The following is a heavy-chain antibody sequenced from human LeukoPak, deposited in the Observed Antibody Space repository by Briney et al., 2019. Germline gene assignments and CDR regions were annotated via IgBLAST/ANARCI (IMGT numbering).Heavy chain of an antibody. CDR3: ARGDSGYCSSTSCYSRWFDP. CDR1: GGSFSGYY. CDR2: INHSGST. Sequence: SETLSLTSAVYGGSFSGYYWSWIRQPPGKGLEWIGEINHSGSTNYNPSLKSRVTISVDTSKNQFSLKLSSVTAADTAVYYCARGDSGYCSSTSCYSRWFDPWGQGTLVTVSS. D-gene: IGHD2-2*02. V-gene: IGHV4-34*01. J-gene: IGHJ5*02.